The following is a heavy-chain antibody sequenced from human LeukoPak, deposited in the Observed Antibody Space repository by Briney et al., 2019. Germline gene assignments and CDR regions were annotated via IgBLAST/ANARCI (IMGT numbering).Heavy chain of an antibody. Sequence: GGSLRLSCAAAGFTFSDHYMDCVRQPPRKGLEWVGRTRNKANSYTTEYAASVKGRFTISRDDSKNSLYLQMNSLKAEDTAVYYCARGLWFGELSSYYYGMDVWGQGTTVTVSS. V-gene: IGHV3-72*01. CDR1: GFTFSDHY. CDR3: ARGLWFGELSSYYYGMDV. D-gene: IGHD3-10*01. J-gene: IGHJ6*02. CDR2: TRNKANSYTT.